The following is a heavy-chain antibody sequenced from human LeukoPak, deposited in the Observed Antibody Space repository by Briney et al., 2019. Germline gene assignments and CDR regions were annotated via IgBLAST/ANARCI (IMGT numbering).Heavy chain of an antibody. J-gene: IGHJ4*02. CDR2: ISSSGGST. Sequence: PGGSLRLSCAASGFTFSSYAMTWVRQAPGKGLEWVSVISSSGGSTYFADSVKGRFTISRDNSKNTLYLQMKTLRAEDTAVYYCAKESGYSSGWHEYWGQGTLVTVPS. V-gene: IGHV3-23*01. CDR3: AKESGYSSGWHEY. CDR1: GFTFSSYA. D-gene: IGHD6-19*01.